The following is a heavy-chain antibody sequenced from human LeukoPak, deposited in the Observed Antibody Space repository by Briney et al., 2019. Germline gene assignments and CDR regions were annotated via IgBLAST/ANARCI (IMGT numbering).Heavy chain of an antibody. J-gene: IGHJ1*01. D-gene: IGHD3-22*01. Sequence: PGGSLRLSCAASGFTFSDYYMSWIRQAPGKGLEWVSYISSSGSTIYYADSVKGRFTISRDNAKNSLYLQMNSLRAEDTAVYYCASFGEDDSSGYYYAHWGQGTLVTVSS. CDR1: GFTFSDYY. CDR2: ISSSGSTI. V-gene: IGHV3-11*01. CDR3: ASFGEDDSSGYYYAH.